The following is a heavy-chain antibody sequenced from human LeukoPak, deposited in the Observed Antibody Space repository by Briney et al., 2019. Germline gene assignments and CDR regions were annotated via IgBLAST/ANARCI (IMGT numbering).Heavy chain of an antibody. CDR2: INSNGDST. D-gene: IGHD6-13*01. CDR3: VKVASSPGPFDS. Sequence: GGSLRLSCSASGFTFSSDAVYCVRQAPGKGLEYVSAINSNGDSTFYADSVKGRFTISRDNSKNTLYLQMSSLRVEDTAVYYCVKVASSPGPFDSWGQGNLVTVSS. J-gene: IGHJ4*02. V-gene: IGHV3-64D*06. CDR1: GFTFSSDA.